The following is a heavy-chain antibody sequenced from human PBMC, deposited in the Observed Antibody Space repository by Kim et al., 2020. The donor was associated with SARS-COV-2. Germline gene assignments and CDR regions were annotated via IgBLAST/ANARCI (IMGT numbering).Heavy chain of an antibody. D-gene: IGHD6-13*01. CDR3: ARKRAAANDPFDY. J-gene: IGHJ4*02. Sequence: GGSLRLSCSASGFDVSGSYMNWVRQAPGQGLEWLAIFYSAGGTYYAESVKGRYAMSRDTSKNTLFLRMNNLTVEDTAVYYCARKRAAANDPFDYGGQGTLFNVSS. CDR2: FYSAGGT. V-gene: IGHV3-53*01. CDR1: GFDVSGSY.